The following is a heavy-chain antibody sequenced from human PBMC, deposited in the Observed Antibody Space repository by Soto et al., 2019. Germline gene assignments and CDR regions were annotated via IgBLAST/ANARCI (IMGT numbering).Heavy chain of an antibody. V-gene: IGHV4-39*02. CDR3: ARLYGDYAMDWFDP. J-gene: IGHJ5*02. Sequence: SETLSLTCTVSGGPISSGSYYWAWIRQPPGKGLEWIGSIFYSGSTFYNPSLKSRVTISVDTSKNHLSLNLSSVTAADTAVYYCARLYGDYAMDWFDPWGQGTLVTVSS. CDR1: GGPISSGSYY. CDR2: IFYSGST. D-gene: IGHD4-17*01.